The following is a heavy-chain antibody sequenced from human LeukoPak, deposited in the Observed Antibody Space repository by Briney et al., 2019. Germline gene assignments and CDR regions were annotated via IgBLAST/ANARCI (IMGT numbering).Heavy chain of an antibody. Sequence: GGSLRLSCAASGFTFSSYSMDWVRQAPGKGLEWVSSISSSSSYIYYADSVKGRFAISRDNAKNSLYLQMNSLRAEDTAVYYCARDGGGFGDYWGQGTLVTVSS. CDR2: ISSSSSYI. D-gene: IGHD2-21*01. CDR3: ARDGGGFGDY. CDR1: GFTFSSYS. V-gene: IGHV3-21*01. J-gene: IGHJ4*02.